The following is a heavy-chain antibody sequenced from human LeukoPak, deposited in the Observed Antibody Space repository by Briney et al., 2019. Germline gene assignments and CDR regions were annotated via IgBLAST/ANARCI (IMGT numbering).Heavy chain of an antibody. CDR1: GGSITTRNF. V-gene: IGHV4-4*02. CDR3: ARDPPVAATGDAY. D-gene: IGHD6-19*01. Sequence: PSETLSLTCAVSGGSITTRNFWSWVRQPPGKGLEWIGEIYHSGSTNYNPSLKSRVTISVDKSKNQFSLKLTSVTAADTAVYYCARDPPVAATGDAYWGQGTLVTVSS. CDR2: IYHSGST. J-gene: IGHJ4*02.